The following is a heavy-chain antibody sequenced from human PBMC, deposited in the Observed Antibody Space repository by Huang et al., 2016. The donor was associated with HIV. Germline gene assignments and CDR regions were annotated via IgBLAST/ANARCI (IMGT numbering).Heavy chain of an antibody. CDR1: SNFIGHY. CDR2: SNPNNDDT. J-gene: IGHJ4*02. Sequence: QVHLVQSGAEVKTPGASVQVTCKSNFIGHYIHWVRQAPGQGFEWMGGSNPNNDDTLYAPKFRARVTITRDTAIKTVYRELRGLTSDDTAMYYCAMAVTAPSTPNYDYWGQGTLVTVSS. V-gene: IGHV1-2*02. D-gene: IGHD2-21*02. CDR3: AMAVTAPSTPNYDY.